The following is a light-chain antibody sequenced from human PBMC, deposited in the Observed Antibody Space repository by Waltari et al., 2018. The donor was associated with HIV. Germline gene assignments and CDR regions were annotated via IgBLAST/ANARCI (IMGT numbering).Light chain of an antibody. CDR3: CSYAGDNHYV. CDR1: SGHVGTYNL. CDR2: EVF. Sequence: QLALTQPASVSVCPGPSITIPCNGTSGHVGTYNLASWYQQFPGTAPQLIVSEVFRRPSGISSRFSGTKSGNTASLTISKLRAEDEADYYCCSYAGDNHYVFGSGTQLTVL. V-gene: IGLV2-23*02. J-gene: IGLJ1*01.